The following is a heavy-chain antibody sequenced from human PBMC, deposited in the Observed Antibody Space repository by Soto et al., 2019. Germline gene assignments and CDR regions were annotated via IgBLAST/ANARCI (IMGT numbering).Heavy chain of an antibody. CDR3: AKERGYYYGSGSHGNLDY. CDR1: GFTFSSYG. CDR2: ISYDGSNK. Sequence: ESGGGVVQPGRSLRLSCAASGFTFSSYGMHWVRQAPGKGLEWVAVISYDGSNKYYADSVKGRFTISRDNSKNTLYLQMNSLRAEDTAVYYCAKERGYYYGSGSHGNLDYWGQGTLVTVSS. V-gene: IGHV3-30*18. D-gene: IGHD3-10*01. J-gene: IGHJ4*02.